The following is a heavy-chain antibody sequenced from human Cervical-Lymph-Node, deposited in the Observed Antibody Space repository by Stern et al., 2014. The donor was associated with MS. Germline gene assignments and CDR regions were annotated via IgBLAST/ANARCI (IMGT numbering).Heavy chain of an antibody. Sequence: QLQLQESGSGLVRPSQTLSLTCTVSGGSVSSGGYTWSWLRQPPGKGLEWIGYIYEDESSYYNPSLKSRVPISIDRSKTQFSLRLSSMTAADTALYYCARVVRFLEWVPFDPWARESWSPSPQ. V-gene: IGHV4-30-2*01. CDR3: ARVVRFLEWVPFDP. CDR1: GGSVSSGGYT. D-gene: IGHD3-3*01. J-gene: IGHJ5*02. CDR2: IYEDESS.